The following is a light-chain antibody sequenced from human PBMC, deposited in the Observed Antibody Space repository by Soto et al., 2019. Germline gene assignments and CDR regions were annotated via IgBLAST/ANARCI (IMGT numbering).Light chain of an antibody. CDR3: LQGYLYPRT. CDR1: QGIGND. V-gene: IGKV1-6*01. Sequence: AIQVTQSPSSLSASVGDRVTISCRASQGIGNDLGWYQQKPGQSPMLLIYEASPLQTGVASRFTGVAAGTYFSLTVSSLQPEDSEIYDGLQGYLYPRTLGRGTKVEV. CDR2: EAS. J-gene: IGKJ1*01.